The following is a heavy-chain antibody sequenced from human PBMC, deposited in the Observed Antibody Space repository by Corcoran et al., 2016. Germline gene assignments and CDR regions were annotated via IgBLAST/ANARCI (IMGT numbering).Heavy chain of an antibody. CDR1: GFTFSSYA. D-gene: IGHD1-26*01. Sequence: EVQLVESGEGLVQPGGSLRLSCAASGFTFSSYAMHWVRQAPGKGLEYVSAISSNGGSTYYADSVKGRLTISRANSKKTLYLQMGSWRAEEMAVDYCARGGVHCPQGDYYYGMDFWGQGTTFTVSS. CDR2: ISSNGGST. V-gene: IGHV3-64*02. CDR3: ARGGVHCPQGDYYYGMDF. J-gene: IGHJ6*02.